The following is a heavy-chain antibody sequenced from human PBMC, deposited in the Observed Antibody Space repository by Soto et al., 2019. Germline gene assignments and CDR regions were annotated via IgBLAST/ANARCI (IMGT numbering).Heavy chain of an antibody. Sequence: VGCRRRSWAGSGFTFSSHYMKWVRQAPGKGLEWVWSISGSGFSAYYADSVKGRFTISRDNSGKTVHLQMGRLRIQDKAVSYCARDLAQWAMYSVLYCGQGSLVTVSS. V-gene: IGHV3-23*01. CDR2: ISGSGFSA. CDR1: GFTFSSHY. CDR3: ARDLAQWAMYSVLY. D-gene: IGHD2-2*01. J-gene: IGHJ4*02.